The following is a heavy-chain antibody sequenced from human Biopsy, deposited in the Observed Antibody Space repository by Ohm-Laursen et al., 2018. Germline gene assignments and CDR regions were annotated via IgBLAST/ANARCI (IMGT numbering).Heavy chain of an antibody. CDR2: IYYSGNT. J-gene: IGHJ6*02. CDR3: ARDSGILNYGNFKYYHYYGMDV. CDR1: SGSIRTGDYY. D-gene: IGHD4-11*01. Sequence: TLSLTCTVSSGSIRTGDYYWTWIRQQPGKGLEWIGSIYYSGNTKYNPSLQSRLSMSVDTSKNQFSLKLSSVTAADTAVYYCARDSGILNYGNFKYYHYYGMDVWGQGTKVTVSS. V-gene: IGHV4-31*03.